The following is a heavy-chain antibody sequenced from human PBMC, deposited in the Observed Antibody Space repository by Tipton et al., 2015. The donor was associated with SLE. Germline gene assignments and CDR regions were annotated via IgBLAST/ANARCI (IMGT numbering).Heavy chain of an antibody. CDR1: GYIFTAYY. CDR2: INPNSGGT. D-gene: IGHD1-26*01. CDR3: APTLRGSGSNFDY. V-gene: IGHV1-2*02. J-gene: IGHJ4*02. Sequence: QSGPEVKKPGASVKVSCKASGYIFTAYYIHWVRQAPGQGLEWMGWINPNSGGTNYAQKFQGRVTMTRDTSISTAYMELSRLRSDDTAVYYCAPTLRGSGSNFDYWGRGPLVTFSS.